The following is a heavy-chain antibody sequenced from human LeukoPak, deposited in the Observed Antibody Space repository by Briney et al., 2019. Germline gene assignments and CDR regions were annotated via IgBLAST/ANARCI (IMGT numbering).Heavy chain of an antibody. J-gene: IGHJ4*02. CDR1: GFIFSNFG. V-gene: IGHV3-30*02. CDR3: AKPAAADAYFDY. CDR2: IRYDGSNK. D-gene: IGHD6-13*01. Sequence: GGSLRLSCVASGFIFSNFGMHWVRQAPGKGLEWVAFIRYDGSNKYYADSVKGRFTISRDNSKNTLYLQMNSLRAEDTAVYYCAKPAAADAYFDYWGQGTLVTVSS.